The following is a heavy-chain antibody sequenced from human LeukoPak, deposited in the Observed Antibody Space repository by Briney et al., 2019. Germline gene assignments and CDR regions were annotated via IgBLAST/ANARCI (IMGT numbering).Heavy chain of an antibody. CDR1: GFNFITAA. CDR3: VKDIQLST. D-gene: IGHD5-24*01. CDR2: IGSSGGST. V-gene: IGHV3-23*01. Sequence: GGSLRLSCAASGFNFITAAMTWVRQAPGKGLEWVSLIGSSGGSTYYADSVKGRFTISRDNSNHTLSLQMNSLRVEDTAVYYCVKDIQLSTWGLGTMVTVSS. J-gene: IGHJ3*01.